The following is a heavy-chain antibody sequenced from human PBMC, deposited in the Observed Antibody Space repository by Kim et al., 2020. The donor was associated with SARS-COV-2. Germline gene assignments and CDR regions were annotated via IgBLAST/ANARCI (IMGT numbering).Heavy chain of an antibody. CDR3: ARALRSYSSGSYYYYGMDV. V-gene: IGHV3-21*01. D-gene: IGHD6-19*01. CDR2: ISSSSSYI. CDR1: GFTFSSYS. Sequence: GGSLRLSCAASGFTFSSYSMNWVRQAPGKGLEWVSSISSSSSYIYYADSVKGRFTISRDNAKNSLYLQMNSLRAEDTAVYYCARALRSYSSGSYYYYGMDVWGQGTTVTVSS. J-gene: IGHJ6*02.